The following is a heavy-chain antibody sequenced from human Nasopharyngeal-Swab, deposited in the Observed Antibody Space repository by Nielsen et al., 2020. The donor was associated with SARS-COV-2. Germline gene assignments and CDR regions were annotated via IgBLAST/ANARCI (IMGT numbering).Heavy chain of an antibody. D-gene: IGHD4-11*01. CDR1: GYTFSSFH. CDR2: IAAFDGHT. J-gene: IGHJ6*02. V-gene: IGHV1-18*01. Sequence: ASVKVSCKASGYTFSSFHVAWVRPAPGQGLEWLGRIAAFDGHTNLAQSFQGGVTMTSDIPTSTAYMELRSLTFDDTAVYYCARGLDYSLGFTLDVWGRGTTVTVYS. CDR3: ARGLDYSLGFTLDV.